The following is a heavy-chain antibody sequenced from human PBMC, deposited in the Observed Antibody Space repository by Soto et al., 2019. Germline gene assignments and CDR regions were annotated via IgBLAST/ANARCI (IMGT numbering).Heavy chain of an antibody. CDR3: TRLISAAHDY. Sequence: EVPLVESGGGMVQPGGSLKLSCAASGFVFKDSSIHWVRQASGKGLEWVGRIRDRAYSYATAYAESVKGRFTISRDDSNNTAYLQMSGLKTEDTAIYYCTRLISAAHDYWGQGTLVTVSS. D-gene: IGHD3-10*01. V-gene: IGHV3-73*01. CDR2: IRDRAYSYAT. J-gene: IGHJ4*02. CDR1: GFVFKDSS.